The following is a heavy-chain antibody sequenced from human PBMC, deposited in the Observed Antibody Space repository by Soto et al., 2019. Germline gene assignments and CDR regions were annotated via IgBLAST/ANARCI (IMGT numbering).Heavy chain of an antibody. V-gene: IGHV1-8*01. CDR3: ARPYYDFWRGGRQVPSWFDP. Sequence: QVQLVQSGAEVKKPGASVKVSCKASGYTFTSYDINWVRQATGQGLEWMGWMNPNSGNTGCAQKFEGRVTMTPNTSISTAHMVLRSVRSEDTAVHYCARPYYDFWRGGRQVPSWFDPWGQGTLFAVSS. D-gene: IGHD3-3*01. CDR1: GYTFTSYD. CDR2: MNPNSGNT. J-gene: IGHJ5*02.